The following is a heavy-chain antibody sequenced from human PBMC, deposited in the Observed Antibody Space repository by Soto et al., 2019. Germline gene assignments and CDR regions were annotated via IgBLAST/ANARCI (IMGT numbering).Heavy chain of an antibody. V-gene: IGHV3-33*01. Sequence: HPGGSLRLSCAASGFTFNTYGMHWVRQFPGKGLQWVAIIWYDGSIKYYADSVRGRFTVSRDNSKNTLYLHMNSLRDEDTAVYYCARIDCTGNNCNPYYHYGMDVWGQGTAVTVSS. D-gene: IGHD2-8*02. J-gene: IGHJ6*02. CDR2: IWYDGSIK. CDR1: GFTFNTYG. CDR3: ARIDCTGNNCNPYYHYGMDV.